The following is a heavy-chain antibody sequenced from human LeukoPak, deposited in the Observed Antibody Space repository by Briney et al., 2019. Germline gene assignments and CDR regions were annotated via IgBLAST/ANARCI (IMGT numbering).Heavy chain of an antibody. CDR1: GGSISSGGYY. CDR3: ARGRSSDY. D-gene: IGHD6-6*01. Sequence: SQTLSLTCTVSGGSISSGGYYWSWIRQHPGKGLEWIGYIYDSGSTYHNPSLKSRVTISVDTSKNQSSLKLSSVTAADTAVYYCARGRSSDYWGQGTLVTVSS. J-gene: IGHJ4*02. CDR2: IYDSGST. V-gene: IGHV4-31*03.